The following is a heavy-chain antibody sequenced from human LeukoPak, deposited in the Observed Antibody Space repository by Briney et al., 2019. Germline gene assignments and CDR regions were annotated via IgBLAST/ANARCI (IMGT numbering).Heavy chain of an antibody. CDR3: AKGETYYFDNAAYYYDDCFDY. CDR1: GFTFSNYG. Sequence: GGSLRLSCAASGFTFSNYGMHWVRQAPGKGLEWVSGISGSGGSTYYADSVKGRFTISRDNSKNTVFLQMNSLRAEDTAVYYCAKGETYYFDNAAYYYDDCFDYWGQGTLVTVSS. V-gene: IGHV3-23*01. J-gene: IGHJ4*02. CDR2: ISGSGGST. D-gene: IGHD3-22*01.